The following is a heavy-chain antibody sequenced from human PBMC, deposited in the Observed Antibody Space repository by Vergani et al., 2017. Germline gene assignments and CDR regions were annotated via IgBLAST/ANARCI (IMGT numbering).Heavy chain of an antibody. Sequence: VQLQQWGAGLLKPSETLSLTCAVYGGSFSGYYWSWIRQPPGKGLEWIGYIYYSGSTYYNPSLKSRVTISVDTSKNQFSLKLSSVTAADTAVYYCARVALIAAAGRRWFDPWGQGTLVTVSS. CDR1: GGSFSGYY. D-gene: IGHD6-13*01. V-gene: IGHV4-34*01. J-gene: IGHJ5*02. CDR2: IYYSGST. CDR3: ARVALIAAAGRRWFDP.